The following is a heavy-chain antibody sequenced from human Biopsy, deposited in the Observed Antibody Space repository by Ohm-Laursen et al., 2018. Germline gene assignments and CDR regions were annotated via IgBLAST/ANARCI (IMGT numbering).Heavy chain of an antibody. V-gene: IGHV1-69*04. Sequence: ASVKVSCKASGGPSTNYAFSWVRQAPGQGLEWVGRIVPILGHLNYAQRFQGRVSITADKSTSYVYMELSRLTSGDTAVYYCARGPCGGDCPFQYFDSWGQGTLVTVPS. CDR2: IVPILGHL. CDR1: GGPSTNYA. J-gene: IGHJ4*02. CDR3: ARGPCGGDCPFQYFDS. D-gene: IGHD2-21*02.